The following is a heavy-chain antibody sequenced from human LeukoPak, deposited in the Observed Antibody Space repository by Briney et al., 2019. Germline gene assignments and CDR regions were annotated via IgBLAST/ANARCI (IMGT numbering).Heavy chain of an antibody. J-gene: IGHJ4*02. V-gene: IGHV3-30*02. D-gene: IGHD2-21*02. CDR2: IRYDGSNK. Sequence: QSGGSLRLSCAASGFTFSSYGMHWVRQAPGKGLEWVAVIRYDGSNKYYADSVKGRFTISRDNSKNTLYLQMNSLRAEDTAVYYRAKDALAYCGGDCYWGFDYWGQGTLVTVSS. CDR1: GFTFSSYG. CDR3: AKDALAYCGGDCYWGFDY.